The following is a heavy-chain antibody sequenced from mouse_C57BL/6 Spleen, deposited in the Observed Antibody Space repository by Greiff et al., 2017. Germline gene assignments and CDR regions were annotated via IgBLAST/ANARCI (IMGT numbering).Heavy chain of an antibody. V-gene: IGHV1-81*01. D-gene: IGHD1-1*01. Sequence: QVQLQQSGAELARPGASVKLSCKASGYTFTSYGISWVKQRTGQGLEWIGEIYPRSGNTYYNETFKGKATLTADKSSSTAYMELRSLTSEDSAVYFCARWHDYCGSSYRYFDVWGTGTTVTVSS. J-gene: IGHJ1*03. CDR1: GYTFTSYG. CDR2: IYPRSGNT. CDR3: ARWHDYCGSSYRYFDV.